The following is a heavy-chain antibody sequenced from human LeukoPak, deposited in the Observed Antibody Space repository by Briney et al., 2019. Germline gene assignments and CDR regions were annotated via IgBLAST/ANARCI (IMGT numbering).Heavy chain of an antibody. J-gene: IGHJ4*02. V-gene: IGHV3-23*01. CDR3: AKSHGPAAINGFGY. D-gene: IGHD2-2*01. CDR1: GFTFSSYG. Sequence: PGGSLRLSCAASGFTFSSYGMSWVRQAPGKGLEWVSAISGSGGSTYYADSVKGRFTISRDNSKNTLYLQMDSLRAEDTAVYYCAKSHGPAAINGFGYWGQGTLVTVSS. CDR2: ISGSGGST.